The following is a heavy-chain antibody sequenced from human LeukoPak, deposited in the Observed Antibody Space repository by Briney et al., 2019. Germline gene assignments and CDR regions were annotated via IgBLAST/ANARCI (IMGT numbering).Heavy chain of an antibody. J-gene: IGHJ6*03. Sequence: ASVKVSCKASGYTFTDHYMHWVRQAPGQGLEWMGWINPNSGGTNYAQKFQGRVTMTRDTSISTAYMELSRLRSDDTAVYYCARVPRIAAPPNYYYYMDVWGKGTTVTVSS. CDR2: INPNSGGT. V-gene: IGHV1-2*02. CDR1: GYTFTDHY. CDR3: ARVPRIAAPPNYYYYMDV. D-gene: IGHD6-13*01.